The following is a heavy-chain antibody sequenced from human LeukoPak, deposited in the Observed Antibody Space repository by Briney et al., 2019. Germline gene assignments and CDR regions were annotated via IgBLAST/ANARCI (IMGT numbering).Heavy chain of an antibody. CDR3: AKERYFDWFSGIDS. CDR2: ISGSSSRT. V-gene: IGHV3-23*01. J-gene: IGHJ4*02. D-gene: IGHD3-9*01. CDR1: GFTFSNYG. Sequence: GGTLRLSCAASGFTFSNYGMSWVRQAPGKGLEWVSGISGSSSRTYYADSVKGRFTISRDKSNNTLYLQMNSLRVEDTAVYYCAKERYFDWFSGIDSWGQGTLVSVSS.